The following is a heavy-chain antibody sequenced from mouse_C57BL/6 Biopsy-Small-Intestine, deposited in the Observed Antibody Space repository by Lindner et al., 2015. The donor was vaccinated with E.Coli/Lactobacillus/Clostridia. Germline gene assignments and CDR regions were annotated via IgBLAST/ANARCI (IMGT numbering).Heavy chain of an antibody. Sequence: SVKVSCKASGYTFIDYYLHWVRQAPGQGPEWVGRIDPNSGAIHYAQNFQGRVTMTRDTSVITTYMELNRLTSDDTAVYYCAREYRSSSWGGFDPWGQGTLVTVSS. CDR1: GYTFIDYY. V-gene: IGHV1-84*02. J-gene: IGHJ4*01. CDR3: AREYRSSSWGGFDP. D-gene: IGHD2-10*02. CDR2: IDPNSGAI.